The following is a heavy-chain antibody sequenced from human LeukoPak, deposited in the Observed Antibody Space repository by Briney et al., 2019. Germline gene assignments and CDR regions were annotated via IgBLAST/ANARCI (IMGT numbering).Heavy chain of an antibody. CDR3: TKESPYGNNRLYYFDY. V-gene: IGHV3-23*01. J-gene: IGHJ4*02. CDR2: ISGNGDTT. CDR1: GFTFSSYA. D-gene: IGHD4-11*01. Sequence: GGSLRLSCAASGFTFSSYAMSWVRQTPGKGLERVSAISGNGDTTYYADSVKGRFAISRDNSGNTVYLQLKNLRAEDTAIYYCTKESPYGNNRLYYFDYWGQGTLVTASS.